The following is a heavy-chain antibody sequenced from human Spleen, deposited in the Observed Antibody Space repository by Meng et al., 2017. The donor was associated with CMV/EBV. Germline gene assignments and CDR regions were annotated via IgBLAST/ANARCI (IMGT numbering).Heavy chain of an antibody. J-gene: IGHJ5*02. V-gene: IGHV4-30-4*08. CDR2: IYCNGIT. CDR3: AREAMWLNWFDP. CDR1: GASVSSEDAY. D-gene: IGHD5-12*01. Sequence: VSGASVSSEDAYWTWLRQPPGKGPEWIGYIYCNGITFHNPSLKSRLTLSIDTSRNQFSLKLTSVTAADTAVYFCAREAMWLNWFDPWGQGTLVTVSS.